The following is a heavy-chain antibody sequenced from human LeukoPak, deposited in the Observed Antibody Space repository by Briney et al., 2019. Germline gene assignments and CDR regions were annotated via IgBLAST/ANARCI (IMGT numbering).Heavy chain of an antibody. CDR1: GGSISSGGSY. Sequence: SETLSLTCTVSGGSISSGGSYWRWIRQHPGTGLEWIGYIYYSGSTYYNPSLKSRVTISVDTSKNQFSLKLSSVPAAHTAVYYCVSWDYDLWSGYYSRGWFDLWGQGTLVTVSS. D-gene: IGHD3-3*01. V-gene: IGHV4-31*03. CDR3: VSWDYDLWSGYYSRGWFDL. CDR2: IYYSGST. J-gene: IGHJ5*02.